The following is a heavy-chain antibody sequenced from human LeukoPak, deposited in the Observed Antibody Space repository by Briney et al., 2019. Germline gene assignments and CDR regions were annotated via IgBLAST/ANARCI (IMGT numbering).Heavy chain of an antibody. J-gene: IGHJ4*02. V-gene: IGHV3-48*01. CDR3: ARDRSGTYFDY. D-gene: IGHD3-10*01. Sequence: GGSLRLSCAASGFTFSSYAMSWVRQAPGKGLEWVSYISSSSSTIYYADSVKGRFTISRDNAKNSLYLQMNSLRAEDTAVYYCARDRSGTYFDYWGQGTLVTVSS. CDR2: ISSSSSTI. CDR1: GFTFSSYA.